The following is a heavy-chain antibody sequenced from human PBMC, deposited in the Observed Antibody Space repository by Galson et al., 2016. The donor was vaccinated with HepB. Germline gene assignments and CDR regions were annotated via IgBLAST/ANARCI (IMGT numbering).Heavy chain of an antibody. CDR1: GASINGSNW. D-gene: IGHD2-2*01. J-gene: IGHJ5*02. CDR3: ARAAVVPGARMVFDP. Sequence: SETLSLTCTVSGASINGSNWWTWVRQAPGRGPEWIGEIYHSGTSNNNPFLSSRFTLSIDKSRNQFFLNLTSGAAAGTAVYYCARAAVVPGARMVFDPWGQGTLVTVSS. CDR2: IYHSGTS. V-gene: IGHV4-4*02.